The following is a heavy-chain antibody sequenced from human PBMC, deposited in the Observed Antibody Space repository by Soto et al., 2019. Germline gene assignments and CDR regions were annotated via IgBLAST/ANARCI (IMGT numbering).Heavy chain of an antibody. Sequence: EVQLLESGGGLVQPGGSLRLSCAASGFTFSNYAVTWVRKAPGKGLEWVSTISGSGGSTYYADSVKGRFTISRDNSKNTLYLQMNSLRAEDTAVYYCAEDQGSSWYEIYSWGQGTLVTVSS. V-gene: IGHV3-23*01. CDR1: GFTFSNYA. CDR3: AEDQGSSWYEIYS. J-gene: IGHJ4*02. CDR2: ISGSGGST. D-gene: IGHD6-13*01.